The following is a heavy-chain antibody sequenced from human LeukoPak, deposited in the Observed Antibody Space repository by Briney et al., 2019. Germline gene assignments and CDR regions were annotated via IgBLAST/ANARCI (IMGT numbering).Heavy chain of an antibody. CDR1: GYTFTNYD. CDR3: AREAGIDGYNL. CDR2: MSPKNGNT. J-gene: IGHJ5*02. V-gene: IGHV1-8*01. D-gene: IGHD5-24*01. Sequence: ASVKVSCKASGYTFTNYDIHWVRQATGQGLEWMGWMSPKNGNTGSAQKFQGRVTMTRNTAINTAYMELSGLRSEDTAVYYCAREAGIDGYNLWGQATLVTVSS.